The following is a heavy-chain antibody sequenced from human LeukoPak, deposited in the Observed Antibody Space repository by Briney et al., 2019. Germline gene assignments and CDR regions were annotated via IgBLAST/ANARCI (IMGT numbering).Heavy chain of an antibody. Sequence: GGSLRLSCAASGFTFSSYAMHWVRQTPGKGLEYVSAISSNGGSTYYANSVKGRFTISRDNSKNTLYLQMGSLRAEDMAVYYCAREYNSGDYWGQGTLVTVSS. V-gene: IGHV3-64*01. J-gene: IGHJ4*02. CDR2: ISSNGGST. CDR1: GFTFSSYA. D-gene: IGHD1-14*01. CDR3: AREYNSGDY.